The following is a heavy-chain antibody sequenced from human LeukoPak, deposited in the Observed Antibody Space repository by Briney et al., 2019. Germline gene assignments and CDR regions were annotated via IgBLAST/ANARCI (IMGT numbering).Heavy chain of an antibody. CDR1: GGTFSSYA. CDR3: AISYYYGSGFNTNWFDP. V-gene: IGHV1-69*13. J-gene: IGHJ5*02. CDR2: IIPIFGTA. D-gene: IGHD3-10*01. Sequence: EASVKVSCKASGGTFSSYAISWVRQAPGQGLEWMGGIIPIFGTANYAQKFQGRVTITADESTSTAYMELSSLRSEDTAVYYCAISYYYGSGFNTNWFDPWGQGTLVTVSS.